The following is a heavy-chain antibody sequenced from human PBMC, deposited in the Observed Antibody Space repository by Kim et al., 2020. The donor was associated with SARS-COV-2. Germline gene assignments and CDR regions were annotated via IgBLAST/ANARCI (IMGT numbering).Heavy chain of an antibody. CDR2: ISWNSGSI. J-gene: IGHJ6*02. V-gene: IGHV3-9*01. Sequence: GGSLRLSCAASGFTFDDYAMHWVRQAPGKGLEWVSGISWNSGSIGYADSVKGRFTISRDNAKNSLYLQMNSLRAEDTALYYCAKDNIAVAGGWWYGMDVWGQGTTVTVSS. D-gene: IGHD6-19*01. CDR3: AKDNIAVAGGWWYGMDV. CDR1: GFTFDDYA.